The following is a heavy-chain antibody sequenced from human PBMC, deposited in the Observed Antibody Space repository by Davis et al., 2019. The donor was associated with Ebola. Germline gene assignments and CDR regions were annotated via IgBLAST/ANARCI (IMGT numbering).Heavy chain of an antibody. CDR2: INPNSGGT. CDR3: ARGPSWSGSSYYFDY. V-gene: IGHV1-2*02. D-gene: IGHD3-3*01. CDR1: GYTFTGYY. Sequence: ASVKVSCKASGYTFTGYYMHWVRQAPGQGLEWMGWINPNSGGTNYAQKFQGRVTMTRDTSISTAYMELSRLRSDDTAVYYCARGPSWSGSSYYFDYWGQGILVTVSS. J-gene: IGHJ4*02.